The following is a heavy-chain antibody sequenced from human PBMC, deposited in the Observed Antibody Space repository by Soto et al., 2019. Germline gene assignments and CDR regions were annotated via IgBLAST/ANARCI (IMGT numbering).Heavy chain of an antibody. J-gene: IGHJ4*02. Sequence: GGSLRLSCAASGFTFSSYSMNWVRQAPGKGLEWVSSISSSSSYIYYADSVKGRFTISRDNAKNSLYLQMNSLRAEDTAVYYCARGEDIVLMVYALPADYWGQGTLVTVSS. D-gene: IGHD2-8*01. CDR1: GFTFSSYS. CDR3: ARGEDIVLMVYALPADY. V-gene: IGHV3-21*01. CDR2: ISSSSSYI.